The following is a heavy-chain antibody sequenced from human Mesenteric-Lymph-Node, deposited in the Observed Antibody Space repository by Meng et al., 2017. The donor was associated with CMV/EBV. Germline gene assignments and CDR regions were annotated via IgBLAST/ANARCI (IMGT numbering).Heavy chain of an antibody. D-gene: IGHD3-16*01. CDR3: ARRVRFRPPFDY. J-gene: IGHJ4*02. CDR1: GGSFSGYY. CDR2: INHSGST. Sequence: SETLSLTCAVYGGSFSGYYWSWIRQPPGKGLEWIGEINHSGSTNYNPSLKSRVTISVDTSKNQFPLKLSSVTAADTAVYYCARRVRFRPPFDYWGQGTLVTVSS. V-gene: IGHV4-34*01.